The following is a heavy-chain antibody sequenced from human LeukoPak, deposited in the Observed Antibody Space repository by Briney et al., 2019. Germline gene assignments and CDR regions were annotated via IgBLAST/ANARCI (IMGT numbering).Heavy chain of an antibody. CDR1: GGSLGGYS. CDR2: INHSGST. V-gene: IGHV4-34*01. D-gene: IGHD5-18*01. CDR3: ARGARGYSYGYGYYYYYMDV. J-gene: IGHJ6*03. Sequence: SETLSLTCAVYGGSLGGYSWSWIRQPPGKGLEWIGEINHSGSTNYNPSLKSRVTISVDTSKNQFSLKLSSVTAADTAVYYCARGARGYSYGYGYYYYYMDVWGKGTTVTISS.